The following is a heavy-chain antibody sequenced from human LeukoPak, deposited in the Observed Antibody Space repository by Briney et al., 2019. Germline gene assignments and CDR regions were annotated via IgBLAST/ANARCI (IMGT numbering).Heavy chain of an antibody. D-gene: IGHD6-6*01. V-gene: IGHV4-59*01. Sequence: SETLSLTCTVSGGSISSYYWSWIREPPGKGLEWIGDIYYSVSTNYNPSLKSRVTTSAATSKNQFSVKLSSVSTADTAVYSCARGDYSSSSYYYYYMDVWGKGTTVTVSS. J-gene: IGHJ6*03. CDR3: ARGDYSSSSYYYYYMDV. CDR2: IYYSVST. CDR1: GGSISSYY.